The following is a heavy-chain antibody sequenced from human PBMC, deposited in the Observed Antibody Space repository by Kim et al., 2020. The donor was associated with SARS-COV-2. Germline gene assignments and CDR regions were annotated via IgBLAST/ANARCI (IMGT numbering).Heavy chain of an antibody. CDR2: ISFDGRYK. CDR1: GFTFSRYA. Sequence: GGSLRLSCAASGFTFSRYAMHWVRQAPGKGLEWVAVISFDGRYKDYADSVKGRFTISRDNSKNTLFLQMNSLRAEDTAVYYCASSYNWNYQGQYSWVQGT. V-gene: IGHV3-30*04. CDR3: ASSYNWNYQGQYS. J-gene: IGHJ4*02. D-gene: IGHD1-7*01.